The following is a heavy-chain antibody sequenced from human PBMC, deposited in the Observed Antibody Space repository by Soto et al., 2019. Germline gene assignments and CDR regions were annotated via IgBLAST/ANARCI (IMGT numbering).Heavy chain of an antibody. CDR1: GFTFSNFP. CDR2: ISFDGANK. D-gene: IGHD4-4*01. V-gene: IGHV3-30*09. CDR3: ARRTLVTTRHCQH. Sequence: SLRLSCARSGFTFSNFPLHWVRQAPGSRLEWVAVISFDGANKYYADSVKGRFALSRDNSKKSVFLQMNSLRRDDTAIYYCARRTLVTTRHCQHWGQGTQVTASS. J-gene: IGHJ1*01.